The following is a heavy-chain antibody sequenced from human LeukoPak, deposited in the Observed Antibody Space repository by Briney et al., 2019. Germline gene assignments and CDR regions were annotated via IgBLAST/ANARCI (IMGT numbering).Heavy chain of an antibody. V-gene: IGHV1-69*06. J-gene: IGHJ4*02. CDR1: GGTFSSYA. CDR3: ATDGRKKYYYDSSGLV. Sequence: GSSVKVSCKASGGTFSSYAISWVRQAPGQGLEWMGRIIPIFGTANYAQKFQGRVTMTEDTSTDTAYMELSSLRSEDTAVYYCATDGRKKYYYDSSGLVWGQGTLVTVSS. CDR2: IIPIFGTA. D-gene: IGHD3-22*01.